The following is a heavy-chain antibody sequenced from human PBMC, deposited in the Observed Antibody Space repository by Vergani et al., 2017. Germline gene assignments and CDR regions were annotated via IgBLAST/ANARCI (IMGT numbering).Heavy chain of an antibody. CDR3: ARGGLAYMSPDAFDI. V-gene: IGHV3-21*04. D-gene: IGHD2-15*01. J-gene: IGHJ3*02. CDR2: ISSSSSYT. CDR1: GFTFSSYS. Sequence: EVQLVESGGGLVKPGGSLRLSCAASGFTFSSYSMNWVRQAPGKGLEWVSSISSSSSYTNYADSVKGRFTSSRDNAKNSLYLQMNSLRAEDTAVYYCARGGLAYMSPDAFDIWGQGTMVTVSS.